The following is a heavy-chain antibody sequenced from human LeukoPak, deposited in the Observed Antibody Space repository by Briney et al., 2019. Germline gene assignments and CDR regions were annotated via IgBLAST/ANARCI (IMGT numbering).Heavy chain of an antibody. CDR3: AGCTTYYYYYMDV. V-gene: IGHV1-69*05. CDR2: IIPIFGTA. CDR1: GGTFSSYA. J-gene: IGHJ6*03. D-gene: IGHD2-2*01. Sequence: VASVKVSCKASGGTFSSYAISWVRQAPGQGLEWMGGIIPIFGTANYAQKFQGRVTITTDESTSTAYMELSSLRSEDTAVYYCAGCTTYYYYYMDVWGKGTTVTVSS.